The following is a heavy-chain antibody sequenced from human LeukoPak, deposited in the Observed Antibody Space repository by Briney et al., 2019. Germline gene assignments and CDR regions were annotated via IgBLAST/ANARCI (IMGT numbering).Heavy chain of an antibody. D-gene: IGHD3-9*01. Sequence: ASVKVSCKASGYTFTSYGISWVRRAPGQGLEWMGWISAYNGNTNYAQKLQGRVTMTTDTSTSTAYMELRSLRSDDTAMYYCARSFARDSYILTGYDIAEYWGQGTLVTVSS. CDR2: ISAYNGNT. CDR3: ARSFARDSYILTGYDIAEY. V-gene: IGHV1-18*01. CDR1: GYTFTSYG. J-gene: IGHJ4*02.